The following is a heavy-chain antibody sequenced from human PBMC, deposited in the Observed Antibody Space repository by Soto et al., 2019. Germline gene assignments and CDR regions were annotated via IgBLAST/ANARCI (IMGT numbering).Heavy chain of an antibody. J-gene: IGHJ4*02. CDR2: INPNSGGA. Sequence: AASVKVSCKASGYTFTGYYMHWVRQAPGQGLEWMGWINPNSGGANYAQKFQGRVTMTRDTSISTAYMELSRLRSDDTAVYYCARSQLLLEWFESQDYWGQGTLVTVSS. D-gene: IGHD3-3*01. CDR3: ARSQLLLEWFESQDY. CDR1: GYTFTGYY. V-gene: IGHV1-2*02.